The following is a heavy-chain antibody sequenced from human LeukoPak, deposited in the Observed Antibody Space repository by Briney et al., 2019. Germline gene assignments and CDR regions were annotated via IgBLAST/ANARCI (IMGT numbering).Heavy chain of an antibody. D-gene: IGHD5-18*01. V-gene: IGHV3-74*01. CDR2: INTDGSST. J-gene: IGHJ6*03. CDR1: GFTFSSYW. Sequence: GGSLRLSCAASGFTFSSYWMHWVRQAPGKGLVWVSRINTDGSSTSYADSVKGRFTISRDNAKNTLYMQMNSLRAEDTAVYYCARALKYVDTNYYYYMDVWGKGTTVTVS. CDR3: ARALKYVDTNYYYYMDV.